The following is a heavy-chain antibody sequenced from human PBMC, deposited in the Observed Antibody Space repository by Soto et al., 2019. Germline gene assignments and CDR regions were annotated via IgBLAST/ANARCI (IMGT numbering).Heavy chain of an antibody. D-gene: IGHD2-15*01. J-gene: IGHJ6*03. CDR3: TRDHVHCHGVRCYGVPMDV. V-gene: IGHV3-66*01. CDR1: GFSVSSNY. CDR2: IQSGGST. Sequence: EVQLVESGGGFVQPVGSLRLACAAAGFSVSSNYMSCVRQAPGKGLEWVSLIQSGGSTYYAGSVNGRFTISRDNSENTLFLQMTIPRVAYTAVYYCTRDHVHCHGVRCYGVPMDVSGKLSTVP.